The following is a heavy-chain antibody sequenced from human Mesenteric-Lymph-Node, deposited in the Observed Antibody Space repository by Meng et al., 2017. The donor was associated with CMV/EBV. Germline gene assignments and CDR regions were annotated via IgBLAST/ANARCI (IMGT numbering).Heavy chain of an antibody. CDR1: GFTFDDYG. CDR3: ARDDCTSTSCRYGRDFQH. V-gene: IGHV3-20*04. D-gene: IGHD2-2*01. J-gene: IGHJ1*01. Sequence: GESLKISCAASGFTFDDYGMSWVRQAPGKGLEWVSGINWNGDNTDYADSVKGRFTISRDNAKNSLYLQMNSLRAEDTALYYLARDDCTSTSCRYGRDFQHWGQGTLVTVSS. CDR2: INWNGDNT.